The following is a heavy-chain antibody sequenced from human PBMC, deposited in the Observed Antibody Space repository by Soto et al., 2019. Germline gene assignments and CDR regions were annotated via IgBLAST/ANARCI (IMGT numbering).Heavy chain of an antibody. CDR2: IIPIFGTA. Sequence: QVQLVQSGAEVKKPGSSVKVSCKASGGTFSSYAISWVRQAPGPGLEWMGGIIPIFGTANYAQKFQGRVTITADKSTSTAYMELSSLRSEDTAVYYCARDAREVGATPFFDYWGQGTLVTVSS. J-gene: IGHJ4*02. V-gene: IGHV1-69*06. CDR1: GGTFSSYA. CDR3: ARDAREVGATPFFDY. D-gene: IGHD1-26*01.